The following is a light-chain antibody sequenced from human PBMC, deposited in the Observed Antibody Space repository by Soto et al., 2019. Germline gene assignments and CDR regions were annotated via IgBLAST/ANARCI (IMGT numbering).Light chain of an antibody. J-gene: IGLJ2*01. CDR2: DVT. CDR1: SSDVGGYNY. CDR3: CSYAGSYTLL. V-gene: IGLV2-11*01. Sequence: QSALTQPRSVSGSPGQSVTISCIGTSSDVGGYNYVSWYQQHPGKAPKLMIYDVTKRPSGVPDRFSGSKSGNTASLPISGLQAEDEADYYCCSYAGSYTLLFGGGTKLTVL.